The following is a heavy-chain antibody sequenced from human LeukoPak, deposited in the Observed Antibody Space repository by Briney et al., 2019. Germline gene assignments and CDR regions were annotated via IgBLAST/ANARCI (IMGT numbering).Heavy chain of an antibody. D-gene: IGHD6-6*01. Sequence: PSETLSLTCTVSGGSISSNYWSWIRQPPGKGLEWIGYIYYSGSTNYNPSLKSRVTISVDTSKNQFSLKLSSVTAADTAVYYCASLKGYIAAQWFDPWGQGTLVTVSS. CDR3: ASLKGYIAAQWFDP. J-gene: IGHJ5*02. CDR1: GGSISSNY. CDR2: IYYSGST. V-gene: IGHV4-59*01.